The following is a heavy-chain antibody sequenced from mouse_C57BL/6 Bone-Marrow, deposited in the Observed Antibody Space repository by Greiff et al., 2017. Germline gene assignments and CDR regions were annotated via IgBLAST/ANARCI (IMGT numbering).Heavy chain of an antibody. Sequence: QVQLQQPGAELVMPGASVKLSCKASGYTFTSYWMHWVKQRPGLGLEWIGEIDPSDSYTNYNQKFKGKSTLTVDKSSSTAYMQLSSLTSEDSAVYYCAREGDGYPAWFAYWGQGTLVTVSA. V-gene: IGHV1-69*01. J-gene: IGHJ3*01. CDR3: AREGDGYPAWFAY. D-gene: IGHD2-3*01. CDR1: GYTFTSYW. CDR2: IDPSDSYT.